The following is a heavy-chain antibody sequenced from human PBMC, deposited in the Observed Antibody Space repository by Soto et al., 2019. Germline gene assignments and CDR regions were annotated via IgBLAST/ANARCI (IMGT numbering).Heavy chain of an antibody. Sequence: EVQLVESGGGLVKPGGSLRLSCAASGFTLSSYSMNWVRQAPGKGLEWVSSISSSSSYIYYADSVKGRFTISRDNAKNSLYLQMNRLRGEDTAVYYCARDAVTTVTTSHPSNPGPMNWFDPWGQGTLVTVSS. J-gene: IGHJ5*02. CDR1: GFTLSSYS. V-gene: IGHV3-21*01. CDR2: ISSSSSYI. CDR3: ARDAVTTVTTSHPSNPGPMNWFDP. D-gene: IGHD4-4*01.